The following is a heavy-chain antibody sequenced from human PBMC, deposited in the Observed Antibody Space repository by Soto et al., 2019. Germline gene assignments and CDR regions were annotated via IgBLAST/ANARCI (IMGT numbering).Heavy chain of an antibody. V-gene: IGHV3-23*01. J-gene: IGHJ5*02. Sequence: PGGSLRLSCAASGFTFSSYAMSWVRQAPGKGLEWVSAISGSGGSTYYADSVKGRFTISRDNSKNTLYLQMNSLRAEDTAVYYCAKELIAIVVVVAPGFDPWGQGTLVTVSS. CDR1: GFTFSSYA. CDR3: AKELIAIVVVVAPGFDP. D-gene: IGHD2-15*01. CDR2: ISGSGGST.